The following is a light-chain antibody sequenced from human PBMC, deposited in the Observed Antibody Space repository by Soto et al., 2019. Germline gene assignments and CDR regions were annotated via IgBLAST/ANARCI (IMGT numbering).Light chain of an antibody. V-gene: IGLV2-23*01. CDR1: SADVGSHDL. J-gene: IGLJ2*01. CDR3: CSYAGSSALL. CDR2: EGS. Sequence: QSVLAQPASVSGSPGQSITISCTGISADVGSHDLVSWYKHPPGKAPKLIIYEGSKRLSGVSNRFSGSKSGNTASLTISWLQAEDEADYYCCSYAGSSALLFGGGTKLTVL.